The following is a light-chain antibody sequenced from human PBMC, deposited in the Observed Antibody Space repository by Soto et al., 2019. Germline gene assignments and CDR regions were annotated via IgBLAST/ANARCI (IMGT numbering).Light chain of an antibody. CDR3: QQYDNVPLT. Sequence: DIQMTQSPSSLSASVGDRVTITCQASQDITNDLNWYQQKTGKAHKVLIYEASNLKTGVPSRFSGSGSGTDFTFIISSLQPEDIVTYFCQQYDNVPLTFGGGTKVEIK. CDR1: QDITND. V-gene: IGKV1-33*01. CDR2: EAS. J-gene: IGKJ4*01.